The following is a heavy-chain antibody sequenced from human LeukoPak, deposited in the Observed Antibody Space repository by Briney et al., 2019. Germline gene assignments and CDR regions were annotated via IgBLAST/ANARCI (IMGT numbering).Heavy chain of an antibody. V-gene: IGHV1-18*01. J-gene: IGHJ5*02. Sequence: ASVTVSCKASGYTFTSYGVSWVRQAAGQGLEWMGWISAYNGNTNYAQTLQGRVTMTTDTSTSTAYMELRSLRSDDTAVYYCARDVGYYWFDPWGQGTLVTVSS. CDR3: ARDVGYYWFDP. CDR1: GYTFTSYG. CDR2: ISAYNGNT. D-gene: IGHD5-12*01.